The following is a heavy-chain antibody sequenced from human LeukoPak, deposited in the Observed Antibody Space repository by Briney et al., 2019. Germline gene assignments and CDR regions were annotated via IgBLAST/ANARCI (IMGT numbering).Heavy chain of an antibody. CDR3: ARERGIAAVYYMDV. V-gene: IGHV4-38-2*02. CDR2: IYHSGST. D-gene: IGHD6-13*01. Sequence: KPSETLSLTCAVSGYSISSGYYWGWIRQPPGKGLEWIGIIYHSGSTNYNPSLESRVTISVDTSKNQFSLKLSSVTAADTAVYYCARERGIAAVYYMDVWGKGTTVTVSS. CDR1: GYSISSGYY. J-gene: IGHJ6*03.